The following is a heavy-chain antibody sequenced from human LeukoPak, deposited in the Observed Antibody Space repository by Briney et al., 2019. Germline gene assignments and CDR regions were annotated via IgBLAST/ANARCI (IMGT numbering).Heavy chain of an antibody. V-gene: IGHV1-18*04. J-gene: IGHJ4*02. CDR1: GYTFTNYG. Sequence: GASVKVSCKASGYTFTNYGFTWVRQAPGQGLEWVGWVSAYNAHTNYAQKVQGRVTMTTDTSTSTAYMELRSPRSDDTAVYYCAREFLYSSGPQEYFDYWGQGTLVTVSS. D-gene: IGHD6-19*01. CDR3: AREFLYSSGPQEYFDY. CDR2: VSAYNAHT.